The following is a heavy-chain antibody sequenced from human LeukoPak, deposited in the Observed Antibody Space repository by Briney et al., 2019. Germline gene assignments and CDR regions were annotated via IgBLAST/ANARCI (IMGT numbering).Heavy chain of an antibody. D-gene: IGHD1-26*01. J-gene: IGHJ4*02. CDR1: GFTFSSYA. Sequence: GGSLRLSCAASGFTFSSYAMSWVRQAPGKGLEWVSAISGSGGSTYYADSVKGRFTISRDNSKSTLYLQMNSLRAEDTAVYYCAKQLTGSYRTFDYWGQGTLVTVSS. CDR3: AKQLTGSYRTFDY. CDR2: ISGSGGST. V-gene: IGHV3-23*01.